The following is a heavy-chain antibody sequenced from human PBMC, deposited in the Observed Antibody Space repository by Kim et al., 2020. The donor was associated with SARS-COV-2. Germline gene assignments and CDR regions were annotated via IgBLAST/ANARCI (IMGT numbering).Heavy chain of an antibody. D-gene: IGHD6-19*01. CDR2: ISGSGGST. CDR1: GFTFSSYA. Sequence: GGSLRLSCAASGFTFSSYAMSWVRQAPGKGLEWVSAISGSGGSTYYADSVKGRFTISRDNSKNTLYLQMNSLRAEDTAVYYCAKDLSSESSGFFQPLGYWGQGTLVTVSS. V-gene: IGHV3-23*01. CDR3: AKDLSSESSGFFQPLGY. J-gene: IGHJ4*02.